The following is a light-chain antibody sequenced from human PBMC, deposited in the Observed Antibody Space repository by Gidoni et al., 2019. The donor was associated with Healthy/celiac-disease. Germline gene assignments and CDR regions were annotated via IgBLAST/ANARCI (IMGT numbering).Light chain of an antibody. CDR3: QQYGSSPRYT. V-gene: IGKV3-20*01. Sequence: DIVLTQSPGTLSLSPGERATLSCRASQSVSSSYLAWYQQKPGQAPRLLIYGASSRATGIPDRFSGSGSGTDFTLTISRLEPEDFAVYYCQQYGSSPRYTFXQXTKLEIK. J-gene: IGKJ2*01. CDR1: QSVSSSY. CDR2: GAS.